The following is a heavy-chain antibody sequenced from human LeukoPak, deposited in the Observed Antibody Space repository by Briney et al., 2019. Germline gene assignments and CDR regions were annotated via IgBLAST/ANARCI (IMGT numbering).Heavy chain of an antibody. V-gene: IGHV3-66*03. CDR2: IRDSGEA. J-gene: IGHJ5*02. CDR1: GFRVSDYY. D-gene: IGHD3/OR15-3a*01. Sequence: PGGSLRLSCAVSGFRVSDYYMSWVRQAPGKGLEWVGLIRDSGEAFYADSARGRFAISRDESENTLYLQMNSLRVEDTAVYFCARDRAANQDWVEFDPWGQGTPVIVSS. CDR3: ARDRAANQDWVEFDP.